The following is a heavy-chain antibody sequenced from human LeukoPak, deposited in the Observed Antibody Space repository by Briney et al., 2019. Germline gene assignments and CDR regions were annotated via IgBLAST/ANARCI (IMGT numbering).Heavy chain of an antibody. CDR2: ISYDGSNK. CDR1: GFTFSSYA. J-gene: IGHJ4*02. V-gene: IGHV3-30-3*01. D-gene: IGHD3-16*01. Sequence: GRSLRLSCAASGFTFSSYAMHWVRQAPGKGLEWVAVISYDGSNKYYADSVKGRFTISRDNAKNTLYLQMNSLRAEDTAVYYCARDLGIYDKYDYWGQGTLVTVSS. CDR3: ARDLGIYDKYDY.